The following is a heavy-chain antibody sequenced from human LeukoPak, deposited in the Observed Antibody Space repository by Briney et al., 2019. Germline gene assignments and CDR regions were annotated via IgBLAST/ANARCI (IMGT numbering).Heavy chain of an antibody. CDR1: GGSISSSNYY. CDR2: IYYSGST. V-gene: IGHV4-39*01. J-gene: IGHJ4*02. CDR3: ARTAGVAVAGSRQYFDY. Sequence: SETLSLTCSVSGGSISSSNYYWGWIRQPPGKGLEWIGSIYYSGSTYYNPSLKSRVTISVDASKNQFSLKLSSVTAADTAVYYCARTAGVAVAGSRQYFDYWGQGTLVTVSS. D-gene: IGHD6-19*01.